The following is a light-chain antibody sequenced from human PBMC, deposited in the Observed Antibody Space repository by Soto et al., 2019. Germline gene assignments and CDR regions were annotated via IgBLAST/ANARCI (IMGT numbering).Light chain of an antibody. V-gene: IGLV2-14*03. CDR3: SSYTSIIAVV. J-gene: IGLJ2*01. CDR1: SYDIGPYNY. CDR2: DVT. Sequence: QSALTQPASVSGSPGQSITISCTETSYDIGPYNYVSWYQQHPGKAPKLLIYDVTNRASGVSDRFSGSKSGRTASLTISGLQAEDEADYYCSSYTSIIAVVFGGGTQLTVL.